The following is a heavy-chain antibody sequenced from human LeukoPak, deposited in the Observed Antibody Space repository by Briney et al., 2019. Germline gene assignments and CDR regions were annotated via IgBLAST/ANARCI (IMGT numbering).Heavy chain of an antibody. V-gene: IGHV1-8*01. CDR1: GYTFNSYD. D-gene: IGHD6-13*01. CDR3: ARYTAAAGTFNWFDP. J-gene: IGHJ5*02. CDR2: MNPNSGNT. Sequence: ASVKVSCKASGYTFNSYDINWVRQATGQGLEWMGWMNPNSGNTGYAQKFQGRVTMTRNTSISTAYMELSSLRSEDTAVYYCARYTAAAGTFNWFDPWGQGTLVTVSS.